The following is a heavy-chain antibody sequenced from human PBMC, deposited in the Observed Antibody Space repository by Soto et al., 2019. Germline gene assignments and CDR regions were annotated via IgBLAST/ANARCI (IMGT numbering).Heavy chain of an antibody. CDR1: GGSISNPIYY. Sequence: SETLSLTCSVSGGSISNPIYYWAWIRQPPGKGLEWLGSIFYSGSAYYNPSLKSRVTLSVDTSQNQFSLKLSSVTAADTAVYFCAREDDGGDRDYYGLDVWGQGTTVTISS. CDR3: AREDDGGDRDYYGLDV. CDR2: IFYSGSA. J-gene: IGHJ6*02. V-gene: IGHV4-39*02. D-gene: IGHD2-21*02.